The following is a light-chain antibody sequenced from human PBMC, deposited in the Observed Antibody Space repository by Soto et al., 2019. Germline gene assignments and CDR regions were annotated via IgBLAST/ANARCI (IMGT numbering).Light chain of an antibody. CDR1: QSISSY. V-gene: IGKV1-39*01. CDR2: AAS. CDR3: QQSYSTPT. Sequence: DIPMTQSPSSLSASVGDRVTITCRASQSISSYLNWYQQKPGKAPKLLIYAASSLQSGVPSRFSGSGSGTDFTLSISSLQPEEFATYYCQQSYSTPTFGGGTKVEIK. J-gene: IGKJ4*01.